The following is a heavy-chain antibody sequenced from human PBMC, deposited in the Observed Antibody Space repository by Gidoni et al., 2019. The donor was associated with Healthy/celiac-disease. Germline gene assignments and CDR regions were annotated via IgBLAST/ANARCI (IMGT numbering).Heavy chain of an antibody. Sequence: QLQLQESGSGLVKPSQTLSLTCAVSGGSISSGGYSWSWIRQPPGKGLEGIGYIHHSGSTYYNTSLKSRVTISVDRSKNQFSLKLSSVTAADTAVYYCARGGIVGATFWFDPWGQGTLVTVSS. J-gene: IGHJ5*02. CDR3: ARGGIVGATFWFDP. V-gene: IGHV4-30-2*01. D-gene: IGHD1-26*01. CDR2: IHHSGST. CDR1: GGSISSGGYS.